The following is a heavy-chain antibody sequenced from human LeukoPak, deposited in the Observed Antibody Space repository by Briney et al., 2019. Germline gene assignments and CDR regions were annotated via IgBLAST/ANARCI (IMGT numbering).Heavy chain of an antibody. CDR3: ARVSSQGDSSGYYYYYFDY. Sequence: SETLSLTCTVSGYSISSGYYWGWIRQPPGKGLEWIGGIYHSGSTYYNPSLKSRVTISVDTSKNQFSLKLSSVTAADTAVYYCARVSSQGDSSGYYYYYFDYWGQGTLVTVSS. D-gene: IGHD3-22*01. CDR1: GYSISSGYY. V-gene: IGHV4-38-2*02. J-gene: IGHJ4*02. CDR2: IYHSGST.